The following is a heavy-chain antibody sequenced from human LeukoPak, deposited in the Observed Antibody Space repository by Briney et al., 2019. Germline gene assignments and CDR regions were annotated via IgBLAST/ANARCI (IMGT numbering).Heavy chain of an antibody. J-gene: IGHJ4*02. Sequence: PVESLRLSPEPSGFTLSNFTTKAGCQAPGKRLEWVANIKHDETEINYVDSVRGRFTIPRDNTKKSPYLRMISLRVEDTAVYFCWRGGYYSFWTGLVDSWGQGTLVTVTS. D-gene: IGHD3/OR15-3a*01. CDR1: GFTLSNFT. V-gene: IGHV3-7*02. CDR3: WRGGYYSFWTGLVDS. CDR2: IKHDETEI.